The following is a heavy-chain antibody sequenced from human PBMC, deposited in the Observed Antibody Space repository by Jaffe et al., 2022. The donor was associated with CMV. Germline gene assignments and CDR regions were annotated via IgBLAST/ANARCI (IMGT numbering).Heavy chain of an antibody. J-gene: IGHJ1*01. Sequence: EVQLVESGGGLVQPGGSLRLSCAASGFTFSSYWMSWVRQAPGKGLEWVANIKQDGSEKYYVDSVKGRFTISRDNAKNSLYLQMNSLRAEDTAVYYCASGYYDSSGYYLSEYFQHWGQGTLVTVSS. CDR3: ASGYYDSSGYYLSEYFQH. CDR1: GFTFSSYW. D-gene: IGHD3-22*01. CDR2: IKQDGSEK. V-gene: IGHV3-7*01.